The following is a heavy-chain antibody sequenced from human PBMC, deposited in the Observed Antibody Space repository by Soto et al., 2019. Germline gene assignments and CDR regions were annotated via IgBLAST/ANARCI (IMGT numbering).Heavy chain of an antibody. D-gene: IGHD6-19*01. J-gene: IGHJ4*02. Sequence: ASVKVSCKASGYTFTGYAMHWVRQAPGQRLEWMGWINAGNGNTKYSQKFQGRVTITRDTSASTAYMELSSLRSEDTAVYYCARAVAVPADFDYWGQGTLVTVS. CDR3: ARAVAVPADFDY. CDR2: INAGNGNT. CDR1: GYTFTGYA. V-gene: IGHV1-3*01.